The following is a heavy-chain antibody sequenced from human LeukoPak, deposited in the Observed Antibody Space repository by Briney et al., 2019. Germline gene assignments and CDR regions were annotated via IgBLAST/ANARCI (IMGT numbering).Heavy chain of an antibody. J-gene: IGHJ4*02. CDR2: ISGNGGNT. CDR1: GFTLRNYA. D-gene: IGHD7-27*01. CDR3: ARDRDWGCSYCSY. V-gene: IGHV3-23*01. Sequence: GGSLRLSCVASGFTLRNYAMAWVRQAPGKGLEWVSGISGNGGNTYYADSVKGRFTISRDNSKNTLYLQMNSLRAEDTAVYYCARDRDWGCSYCSYWGQGTLVTVSS.